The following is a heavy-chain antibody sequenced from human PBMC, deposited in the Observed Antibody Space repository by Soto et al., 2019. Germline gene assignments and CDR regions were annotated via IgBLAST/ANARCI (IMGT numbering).Heavy chain of an antibody. J-gene: IGHJ4*02. V-gene: IGHV4-39*01. CDR3: ARQNPITYGLNDY. Sequence: SETLSLTCTVSGGSISISSYYWGWIRQPPGKGLEGIGNIYYSGSTYYNPSLKSRVTISVDTSKNKFSLTLSSVTDADTAVYYCARQNPITYGLNDYWGQGTLVTVSS. D-gene: IGHD3-10*01. CDR2: IYYSGST. CDR1: GGSISISSYY.